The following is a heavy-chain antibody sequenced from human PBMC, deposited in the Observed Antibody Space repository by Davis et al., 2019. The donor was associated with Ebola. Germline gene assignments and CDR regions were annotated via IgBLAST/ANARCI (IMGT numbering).Heavy chain of an antibody. CDR1: GFTFSSYA. Sequence: GESLKISCAASGFTFSSYAMSWVRQAPGKGLEWVSAISGSGGSTYYADSVKGRFTISRDNSKNTLYLQMNSLRAEDTAVYYCAKAKGHSSGFLPPWYFDLWGRGTLVTVSS. CDR3: AKAKGHSSGFLPPWYFDL. D-gene: IGHD3-22*01. J-gene: IGHJ2*01. V-gene: IGHV3-23*01. CDR2: ISGSGGST.